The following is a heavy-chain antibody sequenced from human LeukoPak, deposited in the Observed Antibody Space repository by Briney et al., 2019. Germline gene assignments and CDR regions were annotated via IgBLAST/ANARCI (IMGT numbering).Heavy chain of an antibody. J-gene: IGHJ5*02. CDR3: TRENYVPDS. D-gene: IGHD3-10*02. V-gene: IGHV3-7*03. CDR1: GFTFSSYA. CDR2: ISNGGGAT. Sequence: GGSLRLSCAASGFTFSSYAMSWVRQIPGKGLEWVASISNGGGATYYVDSVRGRFTISRDDAKNSLFLQMNGLRSDDTAVYYCTRENYVPDSWGQGTLVTVSS.